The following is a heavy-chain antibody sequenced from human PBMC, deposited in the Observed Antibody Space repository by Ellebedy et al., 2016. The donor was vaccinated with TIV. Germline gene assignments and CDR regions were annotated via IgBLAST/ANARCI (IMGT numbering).Heavy chain of an antibody. J-gene: IGHJ6*02. Sequence: GESLKISXAASEFTFSDYVMHWVRQAPGRGLEWVGMISYDGTRKYYADSVKGRFTISRDNSKNTLYLQMNSLRAEDTAVYYCARETVTTNYYGMDVWGQGTTVTVSS. CDR1: EFTFSDYV. CDR2: ISYDGTRK. CDR3: ARETVTTNYYGMDV. D-gene: IGHD4-17*01. V-gene: IGHV3-30-3*01.